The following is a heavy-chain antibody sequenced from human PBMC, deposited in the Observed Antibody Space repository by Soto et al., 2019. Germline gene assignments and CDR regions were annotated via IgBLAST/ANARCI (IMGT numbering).Heavy chain of an antibody. D-gene: IGHD3-10*01. Sequence: QLQLQESGPGLVKPSETLSLTCTVSGGSISSSSYYWGWIRQPPGKGLEWIGSIYYSGSTYHNPSLKSRVTISGDTSKNQFSLKLSCVTAADTAVYYCARHSYYYGSTYGCWLDPWGQGTLVTVSS. J-gene: IGHJ5*02. CDR2: IYYSGST. V-gene: IGHV4-39*01. CDR1: GGSISSSSYY. CDR3: ARHSYYYGSTYGCWLDP.